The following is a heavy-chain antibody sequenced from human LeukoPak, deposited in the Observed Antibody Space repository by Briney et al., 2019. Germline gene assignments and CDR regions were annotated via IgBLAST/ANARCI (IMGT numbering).Heavy chain of an antibody. CDR1: GGSISSYY. CDR2: IYYSGST. V-gene: IGHV4-59*01. J-gene: IGHJ4*02. CDR3: ARSSAYYDYVWGSYRPRYYFDY. D-gene: IGHD3-16*01. Sequence: SETLSLTCTLSGGSISSYYWSWIRQPPGKGLEWIGYIYYSGSTNYNPSPKSRVTISVDTSRNQFSLKLSSVTAADTAVYYCARSSAYYDYVWGSYRPRYYFDYWGQGTLVTVSS.